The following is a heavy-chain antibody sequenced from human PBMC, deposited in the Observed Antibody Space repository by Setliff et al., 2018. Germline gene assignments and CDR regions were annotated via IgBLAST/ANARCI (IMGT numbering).Heavy chain of an antibody. V-gene: IGHV3-33*08. CDR2: IWDDGGNK. CDR1: GFTFSTYR. Sequence: GGSLRLSFAASGFTFSTYRMHWVRQAPGKGLEWVAVIWDDGGNKYHADSVKGRFTISRDNCKNTLYLQMHSLRPEDTSVYYCARTCSGSGCYAGLESWGQGTPVTVS. D-gene: IGHD2-15*01. J-gene: IGHJ4*02. CDR3: ARTCSGSGCYAGLES.